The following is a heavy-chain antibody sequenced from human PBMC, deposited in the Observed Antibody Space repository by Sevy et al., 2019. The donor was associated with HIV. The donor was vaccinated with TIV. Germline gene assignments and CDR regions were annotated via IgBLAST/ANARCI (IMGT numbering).Heavy chain of an antibody. CDR3: ARGIYGSGSRLGLGY. V-gene: IGHV3-7*01. CDR2: MRQDGYEK. D-gene: IGHD3-10*01. CDR1: GFTFSSYW. Sequence: GGSLRLSCAASGFTFSSYWMTWVRQAPGKGLEWVANMRQDGYEKYYVDSVKGRFTISRDNAKNSLYLQMNSLRAEDTAVYYCARGIYGSGSRLGLGYWGQGTLVTVSS. J-gene: IGHJ4*02.